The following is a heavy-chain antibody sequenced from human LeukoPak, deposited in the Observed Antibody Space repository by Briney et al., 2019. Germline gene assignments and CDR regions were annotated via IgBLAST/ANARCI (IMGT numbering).Heavy chain of an antibody. J-gene: IGHJ4*02. CDR3: GTLLSNGPFDY. CDR1: GYTFTGYY. CDR2: IYPNSGAT. Sequence: ASVKVSCKASGYTFTGYYMHWVRQAPGQGLEWMGYIYPNSGATKYAQKFQGRVTMTRGTSISTAYMELSGLGSDDTAVYYCGTLLSNGPFDYWGQGSLVTVSS. V-gene: IGHV1-2*02.